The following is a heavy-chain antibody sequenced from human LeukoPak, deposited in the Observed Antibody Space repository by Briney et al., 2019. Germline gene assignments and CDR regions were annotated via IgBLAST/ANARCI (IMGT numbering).Heavy chain of an antibody. J-gene: IGHJ4*02. CDR2: IIPILGIA. CDR1: GGTFSSYA. Sequence: ASVKVSCKASGGTFSSYAISWVRQAPGQGLEWMGRIIPILGIANYAQKFQGRVTITADKSTSTAYMELSSLRSEDTAVYYCATEFVSYYDSTFDYWGQGTLVTVSS. D-gene: IGHD3-22*01. V-gene: IGHV1-69*04. CDR3: ATEFVSYYDSTFDY.